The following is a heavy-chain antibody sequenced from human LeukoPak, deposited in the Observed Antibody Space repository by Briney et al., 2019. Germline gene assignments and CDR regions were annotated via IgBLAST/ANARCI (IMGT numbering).Heavy chain of an antibody. J-gene: IGHJ5*02. D-gene: IGHD6-19*01. Sequence: GGSLRLSCAASGFTFSSYWMHWVRQAPGKGLVWVSRINSDGSSISYADSVKGRFTISRDSSKNSLYLQMNSLRAEDTALYHCARAGGSGWYIDWFDPWGQGTLVTVSS. CDR2: INSDGSSI. V-gene: IGHV3-74*01. CDR3: ARAGGSGWYIDWFDP. CDR1: GFTFSSYW.